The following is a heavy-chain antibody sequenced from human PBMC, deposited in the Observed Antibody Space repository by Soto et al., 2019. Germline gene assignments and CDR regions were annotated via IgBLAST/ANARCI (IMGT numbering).Heavy chain of an antibody. CDR2: IYHSGST. CDR3: ARIRDYERLYFDY. Sequence: SETLSLTCAVSSGSISSSNWWSWVRQPPGKGLEWIGEIYHSGSTNYNPSLKSRVTISVDKSKNQFSLKLSSVTAADTAVYYCARIRDYERLYFDYWGQGTLVTVSS. D-gene: IGHD4-17*01. J-gene: IGHJ4*02. V-gene: IGHV4-4*02. CDR1: SGSISSSNW.